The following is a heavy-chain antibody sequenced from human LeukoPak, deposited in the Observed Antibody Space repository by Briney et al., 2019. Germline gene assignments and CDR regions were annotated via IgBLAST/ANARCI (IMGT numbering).Heavy chain of an antibody. CDR2: IYPGDSDT. Sequence: GESLKISCKGSGYSFPTYWIGWARQMPGKGLEWMGTIYPGDSDTRYSPSFQGQVTISADKSMSTAYLQWSSLKASDTAMYYCARRRGCSSTSCPPDYWGQGTMVTVSS. CDR3: ARRRGCSSTSCPPDY. J-gene: IGHJ4*02. CDR1: GYSFPTYW. V-gene: IGHV5-51*01. D-gene: IGHD2-2*01.